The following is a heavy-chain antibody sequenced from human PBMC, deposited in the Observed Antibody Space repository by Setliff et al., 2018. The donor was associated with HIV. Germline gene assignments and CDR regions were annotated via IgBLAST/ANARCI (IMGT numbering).Heavy chain of an antibody. Sequence: ASVKVSCKASGYTFTSYGISWVRQAPGQGLEWMGWISAYNGNTNYAQKLQGRVTMTTDTSTSTAYMELRSLRSDDTAVYYCASRSYGSSDYHYYMDVWGKGTTVTVS. CDR1: GYTFTSYG. V-gene: IGHV1-18*01. CDR3: ASRSYGSSDYHYYMDV. CDR2: ISAYNGNT. D-gene: IGHD5-18*01. J-gene: IGHJ6*03.